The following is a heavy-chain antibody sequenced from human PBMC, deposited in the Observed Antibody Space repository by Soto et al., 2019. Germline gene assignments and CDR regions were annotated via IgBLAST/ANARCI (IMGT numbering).Heavy chain of an antibody. J-gene: IGHJ4*02. D-gene: IGHD3-16*01. V-gene: IGHV4-59*01. Sequence: SETLSLTCTVSGASISRYYWSWIRLSPGKGLEWIGYLYNTGSTIYNPSLKSRVTISVDASRNQFSLKMNSVTAADTAVYYCARRYGGNFDYWGQGTLVTVSS. CDR1: GASISRYY. CDR3: ARRYGGNFDY. CDR2: LYNTGST.